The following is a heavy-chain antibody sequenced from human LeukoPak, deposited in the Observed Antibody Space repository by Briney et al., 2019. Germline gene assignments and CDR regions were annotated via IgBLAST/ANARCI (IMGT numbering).Heavy chain of an antibody. D-gene: IGHD6-13*01. Sequence: ASVKVSCKASGYILTDYYMHWVRQAPGQGLEWMGWINTNTGNPTYAQGFTGRFVFSLDTSVSTAYLQISSLKAEDTAVYYCAREPGIAAAGTDRIDYWGQGTLVTVSS. J-gene: IGHJ4*02. CDR1: GYILTDYY. CDR3: AREPGIAAAGTDRIDY. V-gene: IGHV7-4-1*02. CDR2: INTNTGNP.